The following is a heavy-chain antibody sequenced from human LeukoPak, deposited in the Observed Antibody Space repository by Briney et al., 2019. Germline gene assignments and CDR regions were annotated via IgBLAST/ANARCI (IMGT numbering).Heavy chain of an antibody. J-gene: IGHJ4*02. D-gene: IGHD1-7*01. V-gene: IGHV3-23*01. CDR1: GFTVSTSA. Sequence: GGSLRLSCAASGFTVSTSAMSWVRQAPGKGLEWVSGISGSGGGTYYADSVKGRFSISRDISKNTLYLQMNSLRAEDTAIYYCAKDGKTRNWNYFQAKPVYWGQGTLVTVSS. CDR2: ISGSGGGT. CDR3: AKDGKTRNWNYFQAKPVY.